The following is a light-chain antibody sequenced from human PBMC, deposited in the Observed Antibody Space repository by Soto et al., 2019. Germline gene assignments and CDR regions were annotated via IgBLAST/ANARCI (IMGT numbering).Light chain of an antibody. V-gene: IGLV2-14*03. CDR2: DVS. CDR3: SSYTGSNTEV. CDR1: SSDVGAYNY. Sequence: QSVLTQPASLSGSPGQSITISCTGTSSDVGAYNYVSWYQHHPGKAPKLIIYDVSDRPSGVSNRFSASKSGSTASLTISGLQAEDEADYYCSSYTGSNTEVFGTGTKVTVL. J-gene: IGLJ1*01.